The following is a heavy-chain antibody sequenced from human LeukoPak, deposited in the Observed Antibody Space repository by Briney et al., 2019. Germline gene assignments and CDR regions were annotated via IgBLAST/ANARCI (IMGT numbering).Heavy chain of an antibody. CDR2: INHSGST. D-gene: IGHD3-10*01. CDR3: ARQGPRGYYGSGTYDY. J-gene: IGHJ4*02. V-gene: IGHV4-34*01. Sequence: SETLSLTCAVYGGSFSGYYWSWIRQPPGKGLEWIGEINHSGSTNYNPSLKSRVTISVDTSKNQFSLKLSSVTAADTALYYCARQGPRGYYGSGTYDYWGQGTLVTVSS. CDR1: GGSFSGYY.